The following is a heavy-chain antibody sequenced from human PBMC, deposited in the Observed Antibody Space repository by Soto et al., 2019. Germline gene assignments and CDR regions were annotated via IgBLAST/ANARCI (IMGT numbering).Heavy chain of an antibody. CDR2: ISSSSSYI. D-gene: IGHD3-9*01. CDR3: ARADLRYFDWFDVAYGMDV. CDR1: GFTFSSYS. V-gene: IGHV3-21*01. J-gene: IGHJ6*02. Sequence: GGSLRLSCAASGFTFSSYSMNWVRQAPGKGLEWVSSISSSSSYIYYADSVKGRFTISRDNAKNSLYLQMNSLRAEDTAVYYCARADLRYFDWFDVAYGMDVWGQGTTVTVSS.